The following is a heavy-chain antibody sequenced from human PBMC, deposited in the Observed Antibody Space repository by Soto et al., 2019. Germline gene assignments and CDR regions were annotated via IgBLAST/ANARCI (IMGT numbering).Heavy chain of an antibody. D-gene: IGHD6-13*01. CDR2: ISAYSGST. V-gene: IGHV1-18*01. CDR3: ARDLTKSSSWPYYFDY. CDR1: GYTFTTYG. Sequence: QVQLEQSGAEVKKRGASVKVSYKASGYTFTTYGISWVRQAPGQGLEWMGWISAYSGSTKFAQKLQGRVTMTTDTSTTTAYMESRSLTSDDTAVYYCARDLTKSSSWPYYFDYWGQGTLVTVSS. J-gene: IGHJ4*02.